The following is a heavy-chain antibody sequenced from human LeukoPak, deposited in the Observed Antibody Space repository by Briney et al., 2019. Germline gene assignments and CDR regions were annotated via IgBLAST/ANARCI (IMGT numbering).Heavy chain of an antibody. Sequence: SQTLSLTCAVSGGSISSGGYSWSWIRQPPGKGLEWIGYIYHSGSTYYNPSLKSRVTISVDKSKNQFSLKLSSVTAADTAVYYCARDTGYSKVDAFDIWGQGTMVTVSS. D-gene: IGHD6-13*01. J-gene: IGHJ3*02. V-gene: IGHV4-30-2*01. CDR2: IYHSGST. CDR1: GGSISSGGYS. CDR3: ARDTGYSKVDAFDI.